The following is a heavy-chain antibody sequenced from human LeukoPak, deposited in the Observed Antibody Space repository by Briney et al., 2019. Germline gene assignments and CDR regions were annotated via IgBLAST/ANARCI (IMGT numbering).Heavy chain of an antibody. Sequence: PGGSLRLSCAASGFTFSSYSMNWVRQAPGKGLEWVSAISGSGGSTYYADSVKGRFTISRDNSKNTLYLQMNSLRAEDTAVYYCAVDTIFWQHYYYGMDVWGQGTTVTVSS. J-gene: IGHJ6*02. CDR2: ISGSGGST. CDR1: GFTFSSYS. D-gene: IGHD3-9*01. V-gene: IGHV3-23*01. CDR3: AVDTIFWQHYYYGMDV.